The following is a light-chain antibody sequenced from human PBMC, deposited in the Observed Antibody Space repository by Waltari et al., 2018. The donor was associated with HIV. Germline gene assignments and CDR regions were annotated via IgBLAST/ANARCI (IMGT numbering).Light chain of an antibody. Sequence: SYVLTQPPSVSVAPGKTAKITCVGNNIGTKSVHWYQQKPDKAPVLVIYYNADWPSGIPERFSGSNSGNTATLTINRVEAGDEADYYCHVWDTISDHVVFGGGSKLTVL. J-gene: IGLJ2*01. CDR1: NIGTKS. CDR2: YNA. V-gene: IGLV3-21*04. CDR3: HVWDTISDHVV.